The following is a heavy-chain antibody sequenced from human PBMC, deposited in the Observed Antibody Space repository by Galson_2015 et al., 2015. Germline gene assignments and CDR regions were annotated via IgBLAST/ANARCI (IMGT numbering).Heavy chain of an antibody. J-gene: IGHJ5*02. CDR3: ARIAGGIVTQGWVDP. Sequence: SLRLSCAASGFTFSSYEMNWVRQAPGKGLEWVSYISSSGSTIYYADSVKGRFTISRDNAKNSLYLQMNSLRAEDTAVYYCARIAGGIVTQGWVDPRGQGTLVPVSS. V-gene: IGHV3-48*03. D-gene: IGHD3-16*02. CDR2: ISSSGSTI. CDR1: GFTFSSYE.